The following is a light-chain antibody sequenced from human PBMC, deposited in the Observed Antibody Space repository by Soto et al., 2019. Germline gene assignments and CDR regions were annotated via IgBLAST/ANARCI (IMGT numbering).Light chain of an antibody. CDR3: QQHYNIPHT. V-gene: IGKV4-1*01. J-gene: IGKJ4*01. CDR2: WAS. CDR1: QTVLYSSNNNNY. Sequence: DIVMTQSPDFLAVSLGERATINCKSSQTVLYSSNNNNYLVWIQQKPGQPPKLLISWASTRESGVPDRFSGSGSGTDFTLTISSLQAEDVAVYYCQQHYNIPHTFGGGTKVEIK.